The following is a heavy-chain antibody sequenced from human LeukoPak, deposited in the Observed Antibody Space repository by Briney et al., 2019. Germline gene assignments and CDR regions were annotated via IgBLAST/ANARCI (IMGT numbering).Heavy chain of an antibody. CDR3: ARVPNY. J-gene: IGHJ4*02. Sequence: RPSETLSLTCTVSGGSIGSSTSYWAWIRQPPGKGLEWIGSFFDGGTTYYDPSLKSRVAISADASKNELSLNMSSVTAADTAVYYCARVPNYWGQGTPVTVSS. V-gene: IGHV4-39*02. CDR1: GGSIGSSTSY. CDR2: FFDGGTT.